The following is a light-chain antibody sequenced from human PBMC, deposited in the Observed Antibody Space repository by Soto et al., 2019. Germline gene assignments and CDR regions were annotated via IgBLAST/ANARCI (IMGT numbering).Light chain of an antibody. CDR1: QSVSSN. CDR2: GAS. V-gene: IGKV3-15*01. J-gene: IGKJ5*01. Sequence: EIVMTQSPATLSVSPGERATLSCRASQSVSSNLAWYQQKPGRAPRLLIYGASNRATGIPARFSGSGSGTEFTLTISSLQSEDFAVYYCQQYNNWPITFGQGTRLEIK. CDR3: QQYNNWPIT.